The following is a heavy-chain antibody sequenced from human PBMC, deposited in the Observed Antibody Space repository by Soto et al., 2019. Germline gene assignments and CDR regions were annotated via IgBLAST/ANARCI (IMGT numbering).Heavy chain of an antibody. CDR1: GFRFSSYS. D-gene: IGHD3-22*01. V-gene: IGHV3-23*01. J-gene: IGHJ4*02. Sequence: GGSLRLSCADSGFRFSSYSMSWVRQTPGKGLEWVAAITATGDRTYYADSVTGRFTTSRDNSKKTHYLQMTSLRAEDTAMYYCATMNGYFEYWGQGTPVTVSS. CDR3: ATMNGYFEY. CDR2: ITATGDRT.